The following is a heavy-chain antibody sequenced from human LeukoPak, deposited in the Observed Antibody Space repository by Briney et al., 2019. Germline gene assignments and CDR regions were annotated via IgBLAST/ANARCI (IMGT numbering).Heavy chain of an antibody. CDR2: IHYSGSS. CDR1: GVSINSYF. V-gene: IGHV4-59*01. D-gene: IGHD3-22*01. Sequence: PSETLSLTCSVSGVSINSYFWSWIRQPPGKGLEWIGYIHYSGSSNYNSSLKSRVTIAVDTSKNQFSLRLTSVTAAYTAVYYCARVITSGYSYYYYYMDFWGRGTTVTVSS. J-gene: IGHJ6*03. CDR3: ARVITSGYSYYYYYMDF.